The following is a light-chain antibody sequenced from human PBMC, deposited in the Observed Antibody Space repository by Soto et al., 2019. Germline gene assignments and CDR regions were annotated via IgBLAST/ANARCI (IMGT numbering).Light chain of an antibody. CDR3: HQYKNWASLT. J-gene: IGKJ4*01. CDR1: QSVSSN. CDR2: GAS. Sequence: EIVMTQSPATLSVSPGERATLSCRASQSVSSNFACYQQKPGQDPRLLIYGASTRATAIPARFSGSGSGTECTLTVSSLQSEYFAVDYCHQYKNWASLTFGGGTKVEIK. V-gene: IGKV3-15*01.